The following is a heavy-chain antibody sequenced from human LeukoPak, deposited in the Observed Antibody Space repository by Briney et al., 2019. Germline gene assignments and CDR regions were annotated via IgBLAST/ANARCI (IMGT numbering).Heavy chain of an antibody. J-gene: IGHJ6*02. CDR2: IESGGST. Sequence: PGGSVRLSCAASGFIFSSYSMSWVRQAPGKGLEWVSVIESGGSTYYADSVKGRFTVSRDNFQNTLYLQMNSLRAEDTAVYYCARVGSYYDMDVWGQGTTVTVSS. CDR1: GFIFSSYS. CDR3: ARVGSYYDMDV. V-gene: IGHV3-53*01. D-gene: IGHD3-10*01.